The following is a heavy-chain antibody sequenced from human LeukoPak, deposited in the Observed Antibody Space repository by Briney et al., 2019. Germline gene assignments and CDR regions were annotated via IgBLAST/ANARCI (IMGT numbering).Heavy chain of an antibody. J-gene: IGHJ4*02. V-gene: IGHV1-46*01. CDR3: AREGPPVYLVVPAATLLF. Sequence: GASVKVSCKASGYTLTSYYMHWVRQAPGQGLEWMGIINPSGGSTSYAQKFQGRVTMTRDTSTSTVYMELSSLRSEDTAVYYCAREGPPVYLVVPAATLLFWGQGTLVTVSS. D-gene: IGHD2-2*01. CDR2: INPSGGST. CDR1: GYTLTSYY.